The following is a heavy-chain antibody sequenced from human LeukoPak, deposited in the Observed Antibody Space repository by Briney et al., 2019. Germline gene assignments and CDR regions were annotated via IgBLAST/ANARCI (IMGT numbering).Heavy chain of an antibody. D-gene: IGHD2-2*01. J-gene: IGHJ4*02. CDR3: ARANALYCSSTSCLFDY. CDR1: GYTFTGYY. V-gene: IGHV1-2*02. CDR2: INPNSGGT. Sequence: APVKVSCKASGYTFTGYYMHWVRQPPGQGLEWMAWINPNSGGTYYAQNFHDRITMTRDTSISTAYMELSRLRSDDTAIYYCARANALYCSSTSCLFDYWGQGTLVTVSS.